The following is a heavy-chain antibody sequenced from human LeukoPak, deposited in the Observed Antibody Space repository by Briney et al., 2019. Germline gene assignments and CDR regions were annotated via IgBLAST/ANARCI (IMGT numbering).Heavy chain of an antibody. J-gene: IGHJ4*02. CDR3: ARQAIAAGPNSFDY. V-gene: IGHV5-51*01. Sequence: TGESLKISCKASGYSFTTYWISWVRQMPGKGLEWMALIYPGDADVRYSLSFQGQVTISADTSISTAYLQWSSLKASDTAMYYCARQAIAAGPNSFDYWGQGTLVTVSS. CDR2: IYPGDADV. CDR1: GYSFTTYW. D-gene: IGHD6-13*01.